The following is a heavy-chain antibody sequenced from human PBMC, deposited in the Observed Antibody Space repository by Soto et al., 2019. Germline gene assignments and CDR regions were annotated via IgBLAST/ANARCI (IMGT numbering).Heavy chain of an antibody. V-gene: IGHV1-58*02. CDR2: IVVGSGNT. CDR3: ARPPYSSGYYYAIDY. Sequence: SVKVSCKASGFTFTSSAMQWVRQARGQRLEWIGWIVVGSGNTTYAQKFQGRVTMTRDTSTSTVYMDPSSLRSEDSAVYYCARPPYSSGYYYAIDYWGQGTQVTVSS. D-gene: IGHD3-22*01. J-gene: IGHJ4*02. CDR1: GFTFTSSA.